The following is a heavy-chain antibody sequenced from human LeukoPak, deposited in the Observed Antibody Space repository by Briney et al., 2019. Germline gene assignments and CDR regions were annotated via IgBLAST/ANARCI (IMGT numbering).Heavy chain of an antibody. CDR3: TKDNQRGGFQH. D-gene: IGHD3-16*01. V-gene: IGHV3-43*02. CDR2: ISGDGATT. CDR1: GFSFDDNA. J-gene: IGHJ1*01. Sequence: PGGSLRLSCAASGFSFDDNAMYWVRQAPGKGLEWVSLISGDGATTYYADSVKGRFNISRDYSKSSLYRQLNTLRSEASALYYITKDNQRGGFQHWGQGTLVTVSS.